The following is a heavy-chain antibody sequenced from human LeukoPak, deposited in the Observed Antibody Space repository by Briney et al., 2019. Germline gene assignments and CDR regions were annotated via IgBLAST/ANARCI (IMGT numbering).Heavy chain of an antibody. V-gene: IGHV5-51*01. D-gene: IGHD5-18*01. CDR2: ISPGDSDK. Sequence: GESLKISCKASGYNCTNYWIGWVRQMHGKGLEWIGIISPGDSDKRYSPSFQGQVTISADKSICTAYLQWSSLKASDTAMYYCARRGDSYGRFDYWGQGILVTVSS. J-gene: IGHJ4*02. CDR3: ARRGDSYGRFDY. CDR1: GYNCTNYW.